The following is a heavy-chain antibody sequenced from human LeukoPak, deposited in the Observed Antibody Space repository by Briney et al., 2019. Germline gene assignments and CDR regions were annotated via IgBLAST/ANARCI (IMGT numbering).Heavy chain of an antibody. V-gene: IGHV3-7*01. CDR3: EAFYYDESGWGDASDM. D-gene: IGHD3-16*01. Sequence: GGSLRLSCAAPGITISSYWMSWVRQAPGKGLEWVANIKEDGSEKYYVDSVKGRFTISRDNTKKSPYLQMNRLRAEDTAVYYCEAFYYDESGWGDASDMWGQGTMVTVSS. CDR1: GITISSYW. CDR2: IKEDGSEK. J-gene: IGHJ3*02.